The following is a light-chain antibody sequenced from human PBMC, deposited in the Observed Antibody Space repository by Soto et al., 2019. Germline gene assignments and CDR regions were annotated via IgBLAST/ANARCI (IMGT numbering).Light chain of an antibody. Sequence: QSALTQPASVSGSPGQSITISCTGTSSDVGAYNYVSWYQQHPGKAPKLMIYEVSNRPSGVSNRFSGSKSGNTASLTISGLQAEDEADYYCSSYTTSSTPWVFGGGTKLT. CDR3: SSYTTSSTPWV. V-gene: IGLV2-14*01. J-gene: IGLJ3*02. CDR2: EVS. CDR1: SSDVGAYNY.